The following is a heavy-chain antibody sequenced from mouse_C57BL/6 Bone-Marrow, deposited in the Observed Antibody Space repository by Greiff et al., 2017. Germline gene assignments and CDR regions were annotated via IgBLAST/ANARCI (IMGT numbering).Heavy chain of an antibody. CDR1: GFNIKDYY. CDR3: TRSLIYYGTNY. Sequence: VQLQQSGAELVKPGASVKLSCTASGFNIKDYYIHWVKQRTEQGLEWIGRIDPEDGETKYAPKVQDKVTITADTASNTAYLQLSSLTSEDTAVYYCTRSLIYYGTNYWGQGTTLTVSA. CDR2: IDPEDGET. D-gene: IGHD1-1*01. V-gene: IGHV14-2*01. J-gene: IGHJ2*01.